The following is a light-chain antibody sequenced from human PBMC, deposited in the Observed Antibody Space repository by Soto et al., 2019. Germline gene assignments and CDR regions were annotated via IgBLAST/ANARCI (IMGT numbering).Light chain of an antibody. V-gene: IGKV3-15*01. CDR2: GAS. CDR3: LQYNYWPT. CDR1: QSVSSN. J-gene: IGKJ5*01. Sequence: EIVMTQSPATLSVSPGERATLSCRASQSVSSNLAWYQQTPGQAPRLLIYGASTRATGFPPRFSGSGSGTEFTLTISSLQSEDSAVYYCLQYNYWPTFGQGTRLEI.